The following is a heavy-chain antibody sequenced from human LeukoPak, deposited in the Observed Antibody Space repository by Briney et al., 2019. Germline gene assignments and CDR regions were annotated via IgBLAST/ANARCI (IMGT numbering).Heavy chain of an antibody. CDR2: ISASRGYK. CDR3: VRGVDSARAFDF. V-gene: IGHV3-11*06. J-gene: IGHJ4*02. D-gene: IGHD3-3*01. CDR1: GFSFRDYY. Sequence: GGSLRLSCAASGFSFRDYYMAWIRQAPGKGLEWIAFISASRGYKDYADSVKGRFTISRDNAKNSLFLEMNSLRADDTAVYYCVRGVDSARAFDFWGQGTLVIVSS.